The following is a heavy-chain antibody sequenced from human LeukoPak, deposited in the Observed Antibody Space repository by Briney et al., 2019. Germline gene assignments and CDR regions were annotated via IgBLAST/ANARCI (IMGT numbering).Heavy chain of an antibody. D-gene: IGHD3-3*01. V-gene: IGHV1-18*01. CDR1: GYTFTSYG. CDR2: ISAYNGNT. CDR3: ARDLGSGYDFWSGYYILSFDY. Sequence: ASVKVSCKASGYTFTSYGISWVRQAPGQGLEWMGWISAYNGNTNYAQKLQGRVTMTTDTSTSTAYMELRSLGSDDTAVYYCARDLGSGYDFWSGYYILSFDYWGQGTLVTVSS. J-gene: IGHJ4*02.